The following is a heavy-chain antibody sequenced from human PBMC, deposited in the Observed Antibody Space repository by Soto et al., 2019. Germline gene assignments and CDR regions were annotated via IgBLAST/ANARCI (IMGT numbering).Heavy chain of an antibody. Sequence: EVQLVESGGGLVQPGGSLRLSCAASGFVFSNYWMHWVRQTPGKGLVWISRINGDGSSTSYADSVRGRFTISRDNAENALYLQMNSLRADDTALYYCARLRVDGDCVPWGQGTLVTVSS. CDR1: GFVFSNYW. D-gene: IGHD2-21*02. CDR2: INGDGSST. J-gene: IGHJ5*02. V-gene: IGHV3-74*01. CDR3: ARLRVDGDCVP.